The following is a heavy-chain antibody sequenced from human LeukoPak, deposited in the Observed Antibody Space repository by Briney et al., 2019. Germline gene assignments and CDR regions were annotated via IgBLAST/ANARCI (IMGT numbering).Heavy chain of an antibody. CDR3: ARDARIKQQPLDY. Sequence: PSETLSLTCTVSGGSISSSSYYWGWIRQPPGKGLEWIGSIYYSGSTNYNPSLKSRVTISVDKSKNQFSLKLSSVTAADTAVYYCARDARIKQQPLDYWGQGTLVTVSP. V-gene: IGHV4-39*07. J-gene: IGHJ4*02. D-gene: IGHD6-13*01. CDR1: GGSISSSSYY. CDR2: IYYSGST.